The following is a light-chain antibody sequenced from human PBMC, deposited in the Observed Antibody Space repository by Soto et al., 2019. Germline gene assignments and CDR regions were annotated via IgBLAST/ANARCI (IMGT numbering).Light chain of an antibody. CDR2: GAS. Sequence: ERVMTQSPATRSVSPGERATLSCRASQRVGRNLAWYQQKPGQAPRLLIYGASTRATGIPARFSGSGSGTEFTLTISSLQSEDFAVYYCQQYNNWPLTFGGGTKVEIK. CDR3: QQYNNWPLT. J-gene: IGKJ4*01. CDR1: QRVGRN. V-gene: IGKV3-15*01.